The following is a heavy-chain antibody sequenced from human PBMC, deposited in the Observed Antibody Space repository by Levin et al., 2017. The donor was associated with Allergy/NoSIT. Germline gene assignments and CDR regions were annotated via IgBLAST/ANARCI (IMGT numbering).Heavy chain of an antibody. V-gene: IGHV3-72*01. CDR3: AREKIRLGELSPLWGGEDYYMDV. CDR1: GFTFSDHY. D-gene: IGHD3-16*02. Sequence: GGSLRLSCAASGFTFSDHYMDWVRQAPGKGLEWVGRTRNKANSYTTEYAASVKGRFTISRDDSKNSLYLQMNSLKTEDTAVYYCAREKIRLGELSPLWGGEDYYMDVWGKGTTVTVSS. J-gene: IGHJ6*03. CDR2: TRNKANSYTT.